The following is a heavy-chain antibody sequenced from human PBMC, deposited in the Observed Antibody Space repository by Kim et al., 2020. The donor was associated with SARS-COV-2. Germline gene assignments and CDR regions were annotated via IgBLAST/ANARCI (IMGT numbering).Heavy chain of an antibody. CDR1: GGSISSYY. D-gene: IGHD3-3*01. CDR2: IYYSGST. Sequence: SETLSLTCTVSGGSISSYYWSWIRQPPGKGLEWIGYIYYSGSTNYNPSLKSRVTISVDTSKNQFSLKLSSVTAADTAVYYCARDTFDYDFWSAPGFDPWGQGTLVTVSS. J-gene: IGHJ5*02. V-gene: IGHV4-59*01. CDR3: ARDTFDYDFWSAPGFDP.